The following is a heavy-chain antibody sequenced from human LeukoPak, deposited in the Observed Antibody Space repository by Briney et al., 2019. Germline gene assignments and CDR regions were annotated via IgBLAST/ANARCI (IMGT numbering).Heavy chain of an antibody. CDR1: GFTLRSYE. D-gene: IGHD6-13*01. Sequence: GGSLRLSCAASGFTLRSYEMNWVRQAPGKGLEWVSYISSSGSTIYYADSVKGRFTISRDNAKNSLYLQMNSLRAEDTAVYYCAKRHSSSWYGTKNYFDYWGQGTLVTVSS. CDR3: AKRHSSSWYGTKNYFDY. V-gene: IGHV3-48*03. CDR2: ISSSGSTI. J-gene: IGHJ4*02.